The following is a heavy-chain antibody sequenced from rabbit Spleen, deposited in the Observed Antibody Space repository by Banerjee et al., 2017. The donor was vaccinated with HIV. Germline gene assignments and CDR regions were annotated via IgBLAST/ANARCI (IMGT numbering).Heavy chain of an antibody. V-gene: IGHV1S45*01. CDR3: ARDESGNSHYYDL. J-gene: IGHJ4*01. D-gene: IGHD8-1*01. Sequence: QQQLVESGGGLVKPGASLTLTCKASGIDFSSNYWICWVRQAPGKGLELIACIYTSSSGSTYYASWAKGRFTISKTSSTTVTLQMSSLTVADTATYFCARDESGNSHYYDLWGPGTLVTVS. CDR2: IYTSSSGST. CDR1: GIDFSSNYW.